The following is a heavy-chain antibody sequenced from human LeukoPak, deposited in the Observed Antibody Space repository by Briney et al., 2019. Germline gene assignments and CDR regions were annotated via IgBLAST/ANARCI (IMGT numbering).Heavy chain of an antibody. V-gene: IGHV3-23*01. D-gene: IGHD5-12*01. CDR2: SSGSGGST. CDR3: AKLQHTGYDLARGFDY. CDR1: GFTFSSFS. J-gene: IGHJ4*02. Sequence: GGSLRLSCAASGFTFSSFSMNWVRQAPGKGLEWVSASSGSGGSTYYADSVKGRFTISRDNSKNTLYLQMNSLRAEDTALYYCAKLQHTGYDLARGFDYWGQGTLVTVS.